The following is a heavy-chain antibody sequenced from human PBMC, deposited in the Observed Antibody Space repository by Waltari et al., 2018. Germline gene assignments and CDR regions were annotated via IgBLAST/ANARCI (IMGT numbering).Heavy chain of an antibody. Sequence: EVQLVESGGGLVKPGGSLRLSCAASGFTFSNYNLNWVRQAPGKGVEWVVSISSSSSYIYYADSVKCRFTSSRDNAKNSLYLQMNSLRAEDTAVYYCARGEVGATTEYYFDYWGQGTLVTVSS. CDR2: ISSSSSYI. CDR1: GFTFSNYN. CDR3: ARGEVGATTEYYFDY. D-gene: IGHD1-26*01. V-gene: IGHV3-21*01. J-gene: IGHJ4*02.